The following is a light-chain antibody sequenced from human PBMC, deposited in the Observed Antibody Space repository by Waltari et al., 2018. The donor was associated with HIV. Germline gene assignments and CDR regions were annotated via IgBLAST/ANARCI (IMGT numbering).Light chain of an antibody. Sequence: QSVLTQPPSVSGAPGQGVTISCTGRSSNVGAGYGVHWYRHLPGTAPKLLIHETNKRPSVVPDRFSGSRSGTSAPRAISGLQAAAEADYYCQSYDSTMSGPRVFGTGTKVTAL. V-gene: IGLV1-40*01. J-gene: IGLJ1*01. CDR1: SSNVGAGYG. CDR2: ETN. CDR3: QSYDSTMSGPRV.